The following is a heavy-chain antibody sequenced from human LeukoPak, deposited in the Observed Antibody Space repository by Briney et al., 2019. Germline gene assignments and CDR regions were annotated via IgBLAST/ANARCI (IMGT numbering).Heavy chain of an antibody. CDR3: ARHDALMTTVTTLRFKGAFDI. J-gene: IGHJ3*02. Sequence: PSETLSLTCTVSGGSISSYYWSWIRQPPGKGLEWIGYIYYSGSTNYNPSLKSRVTISVDTSKNQFSLKLSSVTAADTAVYYCARHDALMTTVTTLRFKGAFDIWGQGTMVTVSS. D-gene: IGHD4-17*01. CDR1: GGSISSYY. CDR2: IYYSGST. V-gene: IGHV4-59*08.